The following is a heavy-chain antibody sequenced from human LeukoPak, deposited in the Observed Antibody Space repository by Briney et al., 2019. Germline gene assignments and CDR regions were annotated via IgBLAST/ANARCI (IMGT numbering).Heavy chain of an antibody. CDR3: ARELGYYDFWSGPKGAFDI. V-gene: IGHV1-3*01. CDR1: GYTFTSYA. CDR2: INAGNGNT. D-gene: IGHD3-3*01. Sequence: ASVKVSCKASGYTFTSYAMHWVRQAPGQRLEWMGWINAGNGNTKYSQKFQGRVTITRDTSASTAYMELSSLRSEDTAVYYCARELGYYDFWSGPKGAFDIWGQGTMVTVSS. J-gene: IGHJ3*02.